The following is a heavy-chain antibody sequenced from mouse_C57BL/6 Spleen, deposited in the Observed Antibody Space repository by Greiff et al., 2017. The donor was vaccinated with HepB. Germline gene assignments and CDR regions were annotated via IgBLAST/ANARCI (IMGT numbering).Heavy chain of an antibody. Sequence: VKVVESGPELVKPGASVKISCKASGYSFTSYYIHWVKQRPGQGLEWIGWIYPGSGNTKYNEKFKGKATLTADTSSSTAYMQLSSLTSEDSAVYYCARGELGRAWFAYWGQGTLVTVSA. CDR1: GYSFTSYY. V-gene: IGHV1-66*01. CDR2: IYPGSGNT. D-gene: IGHD4-1*01. CDR3: ARGELGRAWFAY. J-gene: IGHJ3*01.